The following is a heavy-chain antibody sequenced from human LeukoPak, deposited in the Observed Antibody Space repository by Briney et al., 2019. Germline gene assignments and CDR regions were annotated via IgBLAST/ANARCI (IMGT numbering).Heavy chain of an antibody. J-gene: IGHJ4*02. D-gene: IGHD1-26*01. CDR3: ARGAKWAYYFDY. CDR2: INGDESST. Sequence: PGGSLRLSCVASGFTFSSYALSWVRQVPGRGLEWVSRINGDESSTNYADSVKGRFTISRDNAKDTLYLHMNSLTAEDTAVYYCARGAKWAYYFDYWGQGTLVTVSS. V-gene: IGHV3-74*01. CDR1: GFTFSSYA.